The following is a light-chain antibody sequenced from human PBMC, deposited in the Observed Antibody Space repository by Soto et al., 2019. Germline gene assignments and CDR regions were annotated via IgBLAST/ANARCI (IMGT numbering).Light chain of an antibody. J-gene: IGLJ1*01. CDR1: SSDVGGFIY. V-gene: IGLV2-14*03. Sequence: QSVLTQPASVSGSPGQSITISCTGTSSDVGGFIYVSWYQQHPGKAPKLMIYDVNNRPSGVSNRFSGSKSGNTASLTISGLQAEDEAEYYCSSYTNINTRACVFGTGTKVTVL. CDR3: SSYTNINTRACV. CDR2: DVN.